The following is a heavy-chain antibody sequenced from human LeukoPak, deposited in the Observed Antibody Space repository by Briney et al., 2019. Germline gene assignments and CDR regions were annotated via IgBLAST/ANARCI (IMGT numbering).Heavy chain of an antibody. CDR1: GFTFSSYA. D-gene: IGHD3-22*01. V-gene: IGHV3-23*01. J-gene: IGHJ3*02. CDR2: ISGSGAGT. Sequence: GGSLRLSCAASGFTFSSYAMTWVRPAPGKGLEWVSAISGSGAGTYYADFVKGRFTISRDNSKNTLYLQMSSLRDEDTAVYYCAKGRTYYYDISAFDIWGQGTMVIVSS. CDR3: AKGRTYYYDISAFDI.